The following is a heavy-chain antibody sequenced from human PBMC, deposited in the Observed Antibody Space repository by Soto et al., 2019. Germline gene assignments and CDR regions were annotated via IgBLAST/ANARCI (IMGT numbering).Heavy chain of an antibody. J-gene: IGHJ4*02. CDR2: INHSGST. CDR1: GGSFSGYY. CDR3: ARESDSSGYYVDY. D-gene: IGHD3-22*01. V-gene: IGHV4-34*01. Sequence: SETLSLTCAVYGGSFSGYYWSGIRQPPGKGLEWIGEINHSGSTNYNPSLKSRVTISVGTSKNQFSLKLSSVTAADTAVYYCARESDSSGYYVDYWGQGTLVTVSS.